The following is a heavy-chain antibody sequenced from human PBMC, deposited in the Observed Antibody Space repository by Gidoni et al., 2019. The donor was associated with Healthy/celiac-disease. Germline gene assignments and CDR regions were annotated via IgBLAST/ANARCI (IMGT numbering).Heavy chain of an antibody. V-gene: IGHV4-34*01. CDR1: GGSFSGYY. J-gene: IGHJ6*02. CDR2: INHSGST. CDR3: ASRSPYYYYGMDV. Sequence: QVQLQQWGAGLLKPSETLSLTCAVYGGSFSGYYWSWIRQPPGKGLAWIGEINHSGSTNYNPSLKSRVTISVDTSTNQFSLKLSSVTAADTAVYYCASRSPYYYYGMDVWGQGTTVTVSS.